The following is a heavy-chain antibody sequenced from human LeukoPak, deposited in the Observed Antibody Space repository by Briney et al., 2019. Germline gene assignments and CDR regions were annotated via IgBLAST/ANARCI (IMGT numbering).Heavy chain of an antibody. CDR2: ISSSSSYI. CDR3: ARDRTAAAYNWFDP. D-gene: IGHD6-13*01. J-gene: IGHJ5*02. Sequence: PGGSLRLSCAASGFTFSSYSMNWVRQAPGKGLEWVSSISSSSSYIYYADSVKGRFTISSDYAKNSLYLQKNSLRAEDTAVYYCARDRTAAAYNWFDPWGQGTLVTVSS. CDR1: GFTFSSYS. V-gene: IGHV3-21*01.